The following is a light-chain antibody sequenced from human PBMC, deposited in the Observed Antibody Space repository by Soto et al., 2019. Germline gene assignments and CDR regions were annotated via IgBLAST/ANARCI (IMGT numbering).Light chain of an antibody. CDR1: SSDFGSYNL. J-gene: IGLJ3*02. CDR2: EGN. V-gene: IGLV2-23*01. Sequence: QSALTQPASVSGSPGQSITISCTGTSSDFGSYNLVSWYQQHPGKAPKLMIYEGNKRPSGVSNRFSGSKSGNTASLTISGLQAEGEADYYCCSYAGSSTWVFGGGTKVTVL. CDR3: CSYAGSSTWV.